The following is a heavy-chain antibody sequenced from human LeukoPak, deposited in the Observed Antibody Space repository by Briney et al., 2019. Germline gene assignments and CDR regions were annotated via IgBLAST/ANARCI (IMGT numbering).Heavy chain of an antibody. CDR1: GFTFSSYA. CDR2: IYSGGNT. V-gene: IGHV3-53*01. Sequence: GGSLRLSCAASGFTFSSYAMSWVRQAPGKGLEWVSFIYSGGNTYYADSVKGRFTISRDDSKNTVHLQMNSLRAEDTAMYYCARRAGDYSHPYDYWGQGTLVTVSS. D-gene: IGHD3-22*01. CDR3: ARRAGDYSHPYDY. J-gene: IGHJ4*02.